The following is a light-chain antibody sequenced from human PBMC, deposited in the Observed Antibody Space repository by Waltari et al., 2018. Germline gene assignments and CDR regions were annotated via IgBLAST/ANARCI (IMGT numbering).Light chain of an antibody. CDR1: NLGDKY. V-gene: IGLV3-1*01. Sequence: SYEVTQPPSVSVSPGQTASITCSGNNLGDKYAFWYQQKPGQSPGPVIYQDNKRPSGIPERFSGSTSGDTATLTIRGTQAIDEADYYCQTWDSSIVVFGGGTKLTVL. CDR3: QTWDSSIVV. J-gene: IGLJ2*01. CDR2: QDN.